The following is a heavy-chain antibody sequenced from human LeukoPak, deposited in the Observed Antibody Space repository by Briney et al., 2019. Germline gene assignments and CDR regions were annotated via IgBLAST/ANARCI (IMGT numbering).Heavy chain of an antibody. D-gene: IGHD1-14*01. CDR3: ASPRIRNVFDI. V-gene: IGHV1-2*02. Sequence: GASVKVSCKASGYTFTSYGISWVRRAPGQGLEWMGWINPNSGDTNYAQKFQGRVTMTRDTSISTAYMELSRLISDDTAVYYCASPRIRNVFDIWGQGTMVTVSS. J-gene: IGHJ3*02. CDR1: GYTFTSYG. CDR2: INPNSGDT.